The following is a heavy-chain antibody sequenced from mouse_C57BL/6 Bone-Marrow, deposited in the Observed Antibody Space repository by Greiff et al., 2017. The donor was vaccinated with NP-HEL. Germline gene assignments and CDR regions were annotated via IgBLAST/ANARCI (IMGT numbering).Heavy chain of an antibody. V-gene: IGHV1-69*01. CDR1: GYTFTSYW. Sequence: QVQLQQPGAELVMPVASVKLSCKASGYTFTSYWMHWVKQRPGQGLEWIGEIDPSDSYTNYNQKFKGKSTLTVDKSSSTAYMQLSSLTSEDSAVYYCARERGYGSSCAMDYWGQGTSVTVSS. D-gene: IGHD1-1*01. CDR3: ARERGYGSSCAMDY. CDR2: IDPSDSYT. J-gene: IGHJ4*01.